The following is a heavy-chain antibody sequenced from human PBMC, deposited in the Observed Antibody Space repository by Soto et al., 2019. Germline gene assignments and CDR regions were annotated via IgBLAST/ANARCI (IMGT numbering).Heavy chain of an antibody. V-gene: IGHV1-69*13. CDR2: IIPIFGTA. D-gene: IGHD3-22*01. CDR3: ARGGGYYDSRGYHDASDS. J-gene: IGHJ3*02. Sequence: SVQVSCKASGGTFSSYAISWVRQAPGQGLEWMGGIIPIFGTANYAQKFQGRVTITADESTSTAYMELSSLRSEDTAVYYCARGGGYYDSRGYHDASDSCGQATMVTLSS. CDR1: GGTFSSYA.